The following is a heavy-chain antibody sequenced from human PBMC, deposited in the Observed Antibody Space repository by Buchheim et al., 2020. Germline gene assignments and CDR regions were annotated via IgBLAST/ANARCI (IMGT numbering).Heavy chain of an antibody. CDR1: GFTFSSYW. J-gene: IGHJ4*02. CDR2: INSDGSSP. D-gene: IGHD1-26*01. V-gene: IGHV3-74*01. Sequence: EVQLVESGGGLVQPGGSLILSCAASGFTFSSYWMHWVRQAPGKGLVWVSRINSDGSSPIYADSVKGRFTISRANAENTLYLQMNSLRAEDTAVYYCVRVQWVGASTRFDYWGQGTL. CDR3: VRVQWVGASTRFDY.